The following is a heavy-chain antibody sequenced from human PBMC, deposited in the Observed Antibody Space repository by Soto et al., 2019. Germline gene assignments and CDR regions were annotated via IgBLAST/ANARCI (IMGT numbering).Heavy chain of an antibody. D-gene: IGHD1-26*01. CDR3: AKAVGPAAPSSRVFDF. CDR1: GFTFSNSA. CDR2: ISGGRGDSA. V-gene: IGHV3-23*01. Sequence: PGGSLRLSCAASGFTFSNSAMSWVRQAPGKGLEWVSVISGGRGDSAEYADSVKGRFSISRDNSRNTVYLQMSSLRADDTAVYYCAKAVGPAAPSSRVFDFWGQGTLVTVSS. J-gene: IGHJ4*02.